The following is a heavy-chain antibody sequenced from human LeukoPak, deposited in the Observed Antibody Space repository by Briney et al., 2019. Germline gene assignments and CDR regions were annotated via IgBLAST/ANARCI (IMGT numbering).Heavy chain of an antibody. J-gene: IGHJ4*02. V-gene: IGHV4-61*02. CDR3: ARGKGTLNFDY. Sequence: SETLSLTCTVSGYSISSGYYWSWIRQPAGKGLEWIGRIYTSGSTNYNPSLKSRVTISVDTSKNQFSLKLSSVTAADTAVYYCARGKGTLNFDYWGQGTLVTVSS. CDR1: GYSISSGYY. D-gene: IGHD1-14*01. CDR2: IYTSGST.